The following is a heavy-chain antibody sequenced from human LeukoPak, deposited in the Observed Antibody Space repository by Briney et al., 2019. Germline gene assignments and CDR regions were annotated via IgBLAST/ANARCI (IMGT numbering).Heavy chain of an antibody. D-gene: IGHD3-10*01. CDR3: ASLASGFGESKGFDY. CDR1: GYTFTSYG. V-gene: IGHV1-18*01. Sequence: ASVKVSCKASGYTFTSYGISWVRQAPGQGLEWMGWISAYNGNTNYAQKLQGRVTMTTDTSTSTAYMELRSLRSDDTAVYYCASLASGFGESKGFDYWGQGTLVTVSS. J-gene: IGHJ4*02. CDR2: ISAYNGNT.